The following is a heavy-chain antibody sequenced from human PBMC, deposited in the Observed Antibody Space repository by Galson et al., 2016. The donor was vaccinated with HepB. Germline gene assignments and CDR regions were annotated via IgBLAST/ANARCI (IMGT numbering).Heavy chain of an antibody. J-gene: IGHJ4*02. CDR1: GFTFSTYY. Sequence: SLRLSCAASGFTFSTYYMTWVRQAPGKGLEWVANINQDGGEKFYLDSMKGRFTISRDNAKNSLYLQMNSLTAEDTAVYYCARVLSFGWDLDYWGQGTLVTVSS. CDR3: ARVLSFGWDLDY. D-gene: IGHD6-19*01. CDR2: INQDGGEK. V-gene: IGHV3-7*03.